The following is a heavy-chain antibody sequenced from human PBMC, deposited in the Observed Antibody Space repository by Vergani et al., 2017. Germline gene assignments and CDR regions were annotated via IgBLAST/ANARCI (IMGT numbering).Heavy chain of an antibody. CDR1: GGTFSSYA. V-gene: IGHV1-69*01. D-gene: IGHD3-16*01. CDR3: AGGLSYGGRIWYFDL. CDR2: SIPIFGTP. Sequence: QVQLVQSGAEVKKPGSSVKVSCKASGGTFSSYAISWVRQAPGQGLEWMGGSIPIFGTPNYAQKFQGRVTITADESTSTAYMGLSSLRSEDTAVYYCAGGLSYGGRIWYFDLWGRGTLVTVSS. J-gene: IGHJ2*01.